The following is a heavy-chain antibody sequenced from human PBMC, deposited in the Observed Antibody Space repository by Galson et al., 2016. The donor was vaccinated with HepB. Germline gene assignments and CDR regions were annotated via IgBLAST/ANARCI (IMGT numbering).Heavy chain of an antibody. CDR3: GKDVGTGGYSNGYYYGMDA. V-gene: IGHV3-9*01. CDR1: GFTFDDYG. D-gene: IGHD5-18*01. Sequence: SLRLSCAASGFTFDDYGMHWVRQAPGKGLEWVSGISWSGGSKGYADSVKGRFTISRDNTKKSLYLQMTSLRPKDTALYYCGKDVGTGGYSNGYYYGMDAWGQGTTVTVSS. CDR2: ISWSGGSK. J-gene: IGHJ6*02.